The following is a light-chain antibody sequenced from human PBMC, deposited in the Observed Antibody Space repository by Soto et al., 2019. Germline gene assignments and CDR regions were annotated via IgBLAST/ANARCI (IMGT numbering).Light chain of an antibody. CDR3: QQRNVWPPVT. CDR1: PSVTNF. CDR2: GAF. V-gene: IGKV3-11*01. J-gene: IGKJ5*01. Sequence: EIVLTQSPATLSLSPGERATLSCSASPSVTNFLAWYQQKPGQAPRLLIYGAFNRATGIPARFSGSGSGTDFTLTISSLEPEDSAVYYCQQRNVWPPVTVGPVTRLDIK.